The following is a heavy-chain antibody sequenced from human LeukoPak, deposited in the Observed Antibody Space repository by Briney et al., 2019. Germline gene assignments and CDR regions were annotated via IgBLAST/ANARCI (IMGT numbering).Heavy chain of an antibody. CDR2: ISGSGGST. V-gene: IGHV3-23*01. Sequence: QSGGSLRLSCAASGFTFSSYAMSWVRQAPGKGLEWVSAISGSGGSTYYADSVKGRFTISRDNSKNTLYLQMNSLRAEDTAVYYCAKDLAPITMLAQGYFQHWGQATLVTVSS. D-gene: IGHD3-22*01. J-gene: IGHJ1*01. CDR1: GFTFSSYA. CDR3: AKDLAPITMLAQGYFQH.